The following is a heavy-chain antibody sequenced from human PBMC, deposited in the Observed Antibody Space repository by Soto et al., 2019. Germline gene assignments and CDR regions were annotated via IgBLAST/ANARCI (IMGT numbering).Heavy chain of an antibody. Sequence: GGSLRLSCAASGFTVSSNYMSWVRQAPGKGLEWVSVIYSGGSTYYADSVKGRFTISRDNSKNTLYLQMNSLRAEDTAVYYCAKSPIDYYDSSCYYDYYYGMDVWGQGTTVTVYS. CDR1: GFTVSSNY. D-gene: IGHD3-22*01. V-gene: IGHV3-53*01. CDR3: AKSPIDYYDSSCYYDYYYGMDV. J-gene: IGHJ6*02. CDR2: IYSGGST.